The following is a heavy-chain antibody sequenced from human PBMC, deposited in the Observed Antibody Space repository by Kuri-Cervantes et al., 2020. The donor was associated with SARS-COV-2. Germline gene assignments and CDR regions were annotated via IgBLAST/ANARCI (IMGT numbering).Heavy chain of an antibody. V-gene: IGHV5-51*01. CDR3: ARHGNTRITIFGVVISDGMDV. J-gene: IGHJ6*02. CDR1: GYSFTSYW. D-gene: IGHD3-3*01. CDR2: IYPGDSDT. Sequence: GESLKISCKGSGYSFTSYWIGWVRQMPGKGLEWMGIIYPGDSDTRYSPSFQGQVTISADKPISTAYLQWSSLKASDTAMYYCARHGNTRITIFGVVISDGMDVWGQGTTVTVSS.